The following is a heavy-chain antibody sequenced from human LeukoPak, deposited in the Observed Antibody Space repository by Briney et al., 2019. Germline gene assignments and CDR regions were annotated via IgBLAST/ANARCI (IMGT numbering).Heavy chain of an antibody. J-gene: IGHJ4*02. CDR1: GFTVSSNY. V-gene: IGHV3-66*01. CDR3: VPLVRGVTAFDY. Sequence: GGSLRLSCAASGFTVSSNYMSWVRQAPGKGLEWVSVIYSGGSTYYADSVKGRFTISRDNSKNTLYLQMNSLRAEDTAVYYCVPLVRGVTAFDYWGQGTLVTVSS. D-gene: IGHD3-10*01. CDR2: IYSGGST.